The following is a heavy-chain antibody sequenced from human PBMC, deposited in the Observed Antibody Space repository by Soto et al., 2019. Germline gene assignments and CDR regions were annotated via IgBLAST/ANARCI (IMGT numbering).Heavy chain of an antibody. D-gene: IGHD3-22*01. V-gene: IGHV3-23*01. CDR1: VFTFSSYA. CDR3: AKDQYYYDSSGYFDAFDI. Sequence: PGGSLRLSCASSVFTFSSYAMSWVRHSPGKWLEWVSAISGSGGSTYYADSVKGRFTISRDNSKNTLYLQMNSLRAEDTAVYYCAKDQYYYDSSGYFDAFDIWGQGTMVIVS. J-gene: IGHJ3*02. CDR2: ISGSGGST.